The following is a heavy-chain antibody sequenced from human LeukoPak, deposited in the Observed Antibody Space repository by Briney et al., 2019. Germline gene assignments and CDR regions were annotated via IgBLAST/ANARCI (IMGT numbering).Heavy chain of an antibody. D-gene: IGHD4-17*01. CDR1: GGSFSGYY. Sequence: SETLSLTCAVYGGSFSGYYWSWIRQPPGKGLEWIGEINHSGSTNYNPSLKSRVTISVDTSKNQFSLKLSSVTAADTAVYYCARGFTVTTAYRGYYYYMDVWGKGTTVTISS. V-gene: IGHV4-34*01. CDR3: ARGFTVTTAYRGYYYYMDV. J-gene: IGHJ6*03. CDR2: INHSGST.